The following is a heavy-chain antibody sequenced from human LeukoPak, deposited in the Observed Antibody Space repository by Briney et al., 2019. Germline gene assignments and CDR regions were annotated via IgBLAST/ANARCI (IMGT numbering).Heavy chain of an antibody. V-gene: IGHV1-18*01. CDR1: GYTFTSYG. Sequence: ASVKVSCKASGYTFTSYGISWMRQAPGQGLEWMGWVSAYNGNTNYAQKLQGRVTMTTDTSTSTAYMELRSLRSDDTAVYYCARTMAAPDENWFDPWGQGTLVTVSS. J-gene: IGHJ5*02. D-gene: IGHD5-24*01. CDR2: VSAYNGNT. CDR3: ARTMAAPDENWFDP.